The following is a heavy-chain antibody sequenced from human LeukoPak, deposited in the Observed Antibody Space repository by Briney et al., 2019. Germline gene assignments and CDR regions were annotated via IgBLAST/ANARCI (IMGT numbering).Heavy chain of an antibody. V-gene: IGHV4-59*01. CDR3: ARRNYYGSSAPFDP. Sequence: PSETLSLTCTVSGGSISSYYWSWIRQPPGKGLEWIGYIYYSGSTNYNPSLKSRVTISVDTSKNQFSLKLSSVTAADTAVYYCARRNYYGSSAPFDPWGQGTLVTVTS. J-gene: IGHJ5*02. CDR2: IYYSGST. D-gene: IGHD3-22*01. CDR1: GGSISSYY.